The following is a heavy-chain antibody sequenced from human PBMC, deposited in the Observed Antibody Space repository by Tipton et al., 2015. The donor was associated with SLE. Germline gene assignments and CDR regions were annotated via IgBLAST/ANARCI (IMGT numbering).Heavy chain of an antibody. J-gene: IGHJ4*02. Sequence: QLVQSGGGLVQPGGSLRLSCAASGFTFSSYWMSWVRQAPGKGLEWVANIKQDGSEKYYVDSVKGRFTISRDNAKNSLYLQMNSLRDEDTAVYYCAKDAGPDGYNYWEYWGQGTLVTVSS. CDR3: AKDAGPDGYNYWEY. CDR1: GFTFSSYW. D-gene: IGHD5-24*01. CDR2: IKQDGSEK. V-gene: IGHV3-7*01.